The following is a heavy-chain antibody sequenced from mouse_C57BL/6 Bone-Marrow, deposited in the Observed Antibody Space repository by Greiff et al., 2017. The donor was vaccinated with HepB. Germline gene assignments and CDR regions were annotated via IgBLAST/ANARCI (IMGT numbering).Heavy chain of an antibody. V-gene: IGHV10-1*01. CDR2: IRSKSNNYAT. D-gene: IGHD1-1*01. CDR1: GFSFNTYA. CDR3: VRQKGLRRGYFDV. J-gene: IGHJ1*03. Sequence: EVQVVESGGGLVQPKGSLKLSCAASGFSFNTYAMNWVRQAPGKGLEWVARIRSKSNNYATYYADSVKDRFTISRDDSESMLYLQMNNLKTEDTAMYYCVRQKGLRRGYFDVWGTGTTVTVSS.